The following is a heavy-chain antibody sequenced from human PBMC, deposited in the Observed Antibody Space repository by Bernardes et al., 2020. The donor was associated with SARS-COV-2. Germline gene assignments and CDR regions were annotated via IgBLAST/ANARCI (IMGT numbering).Heavy chain of an antibody. J-gene: IGHJ4*02. CDR2: ISSSSSHI. CDR3: ARGRPTVSDF. V-gene: IGHV3-48*01. D-gene: IGHD4-4*01. CDR1: GFTFSDYN. Sequence: GGSLRLSCAASGFTFSDYNINWVSQAPGKGLEWISHISSSSSHIYYVDSVKGRFTISRDNAKNSVYLQMDSLRADDTAVYFCARGRPTVSDFWGQGTLVTVSS.